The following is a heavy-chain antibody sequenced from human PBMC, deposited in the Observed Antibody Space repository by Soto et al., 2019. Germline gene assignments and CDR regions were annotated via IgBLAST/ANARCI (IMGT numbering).Heavy chain of an antibody. CDR3: ARGRPAYDGMDV. CDR2: TYYRSKWYN. V-gene: IGHV6-1*01. D-gene: IGHD6-6*01. CDR1: GDSVSSKSAA. Sequence: SQTLSHTCVISGDSVSSKSAAWNWIRQSPSRGLEWLGRTYYRSKWYNDYAVSVKSRITVNPDTSKNQFSLQLNSVTPEDTAVYYCARGRPAYDGMDVWGQGTTVTVSS. J-gene: IGHJ6*02.